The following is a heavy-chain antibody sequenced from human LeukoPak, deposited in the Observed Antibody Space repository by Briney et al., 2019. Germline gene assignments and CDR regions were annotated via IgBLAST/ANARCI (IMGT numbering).Heavy chain of an antibody. CDR1: GLTFSRYA. D-gene: IGHD5-18*01. J-gene: IGHJ4*02. V-gene: IGHV3-23*01. Sequence: GRALRLSCAVSGLTFSRYAMSWVRRAPGKGLEWVSAISESGSGTYYADSVKGRFTISRDNSKDTLSLQMNSLRAEDTAVHYCAKDIAQGYTFGSIEQDYWGQGTLVTVSS. CDR2: ISESGSGT. CDR3: AKDIAQGYTFGSIEQDY.